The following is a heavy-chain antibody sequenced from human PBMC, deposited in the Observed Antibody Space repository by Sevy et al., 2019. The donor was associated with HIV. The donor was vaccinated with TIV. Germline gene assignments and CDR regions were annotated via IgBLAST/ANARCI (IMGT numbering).Heavy chain of an antibody. J-gene: IGHJ4*02. CDR1: GFTFSTYN. CDR2: ITDSSNYI. D-gene: IGHD3-22*01. V-gene: IGHV3-21*01. CDR3: ARDRRTLNYYGSRGYNYYFDY. Sequence: GGSLRLSCAASGFTFSTYNMNWVRQAPGKGLEWVSSITDSSNYIYHAYSVKGRFTISRDNAKNSLHLQMNSIRADDTAVHFCARDRRTLNYYGSRGYNYYFDYWGQGTLVTVSS.